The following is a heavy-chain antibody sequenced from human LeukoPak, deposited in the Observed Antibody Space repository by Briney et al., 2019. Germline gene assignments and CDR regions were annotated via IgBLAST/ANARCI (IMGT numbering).Heavy chain of an antibody. CDR2: VYNTGET. CDR3: TKDPDA. Sequence: GGSLRLSCAASGFSVSDYYMSWVRKAPGKGLEWVSVVYNTGETHHADSVKGRFTLSRDTSKNTLFLQMDSLRVEDTAVHYCTKDPDAWGHGTLVTVSS. CDR1: GFSVSDYY. V-gene: IGHV3-66*01. J-gene: IGHJ5*01.